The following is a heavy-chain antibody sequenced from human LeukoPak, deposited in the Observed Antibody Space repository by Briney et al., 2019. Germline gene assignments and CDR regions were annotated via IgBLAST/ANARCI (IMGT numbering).Heavy chain of an antibody. J-gene: IGHJ4*02. D-gene: IGHD3-10*01. Sequence: GAPRLFCGAPGCTFSNYGMHWVRQAPGEGLEWGAAISSDGSNKHYADSVKGRFTISRDNSKNTLFLQMNSLRAEDTAVYYCAKDGLWFGNLTYFDYWGQGTLVTVSS. V-gene: IGHV3-30*18. CDR1: GCTFSNYG. CDR3: AKDGLWFGNLTYFDY. CDR2: ISSDGSNK.